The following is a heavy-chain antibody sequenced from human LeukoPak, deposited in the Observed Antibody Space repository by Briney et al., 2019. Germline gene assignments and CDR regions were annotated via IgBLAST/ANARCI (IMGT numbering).Heavy chain of an antibody. Sequence: GGSLRLSCAASGFTFSSYAMHWVRQAPGKGLEWVAVISYDGSNKYYADSVKGRFSISRDNSKNTLYLQMNSLRAEDTAVYYCARGAPRAYCSTTSCWGAFDIWGQGTMVTVSS. D-gene: IGHD2-2*01. J-gene: IGHJ3*02. V-gene: IGHV3-30-3*01. CDR3: ARGAPRAYCSTTSCWGAFDI. CDR2: ISYDGSNK. CDR1: GFTFSSYA.